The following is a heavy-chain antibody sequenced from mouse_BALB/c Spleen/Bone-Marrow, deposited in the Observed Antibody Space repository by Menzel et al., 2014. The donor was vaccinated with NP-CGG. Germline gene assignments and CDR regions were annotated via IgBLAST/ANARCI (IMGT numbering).Heavy chain of an antibody. J-gene: IGHJ2*01. D-gene: IGHD4-1*01. V-gene: IGHV7-1*02. CDR2: SRNKAHDFTT. Sequence: EVKLQESGGGLVQPGDSLRLSCATSGFTFSDFYMEWVRQPPGKRLEWIAASRNKAHDFTTEYSASVKGRFIVSRDTSQGILYLQMNALRAEDTAIYYCARGELETGSFPSWGQGAPHPVSS. CDR3: ARGELETGSFPS. CDR1: GFTFSDFY.